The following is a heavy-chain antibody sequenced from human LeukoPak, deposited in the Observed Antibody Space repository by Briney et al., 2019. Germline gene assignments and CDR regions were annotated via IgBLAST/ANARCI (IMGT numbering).Heavy chain of an antibody. D-gene: IGHD5-24*01. CDR3: ARVIARPTIREFDY. Sequence: GGSLILSCEVSGITVSDNCMAWVRQAPGKGLEWVSIICSGSNTYYADSVKGRFTISRDNSKNTMSVQMNSLRAEDTAMYYCARVIARPTIREFDYWGQGTLVTVSS. J-gene: IGHJ4*02. V-gene: IGHV3-66*01. CDR2: ICSGSNT. CDR1: GITVSDNC.